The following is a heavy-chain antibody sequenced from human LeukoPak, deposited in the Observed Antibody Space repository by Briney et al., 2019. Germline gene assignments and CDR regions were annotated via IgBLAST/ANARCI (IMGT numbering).Heavy chain of an antibody. CDR1: GYSISSGYY. CDR2: IYHSGST. J-gene: IGHJ6*02. V-gene: IGHV4-38-2*02. CDR3: ARDNSGVYYYYGMDV. D-gene: IGHD3-10*01. Sequence: KTSETLSLTCTVSGYSISSGYYWGWIRQPPGKGLEWIGSIYHSGSTYYNPPLKSRVTISVDTSKNQFSLKLSSVTAADTAVYYCARDNSGVYYYYGMDVWGQGTTVTVSS.